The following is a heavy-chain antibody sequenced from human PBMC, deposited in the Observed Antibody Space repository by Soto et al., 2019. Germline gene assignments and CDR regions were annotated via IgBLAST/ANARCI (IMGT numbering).Heavy chain of an antibody. D-gene: IGHD1-7*01. CDR3: AITFNGNYRRDY. V-gene: IGHV5-51*01. CDR1: GYSFTNYW. CDR2: IYPGHSGS. Sequence: PGESLKISCKASGYSFTNYWIGWVRQMPGEGLEWMGIIYPGHSGSKYSPSFQGQVTISADESINTAYLQWSSLKASDTAMYYCAITFNGNYRRDYWGQGTLVTVSS. J-gene: IGHJ4*02.